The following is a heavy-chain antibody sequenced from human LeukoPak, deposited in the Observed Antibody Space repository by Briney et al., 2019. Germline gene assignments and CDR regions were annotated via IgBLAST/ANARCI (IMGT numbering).Heavy chain of an antibody. J-gene: IGHJ6*02. CDR3: ARDGTYYDCSGNMDV. Sequence: GGSLRLSCAASGFSFSTYNMNWVRQAPGKGLEWVSSISGSSTYIYYADSVKGRFTISRDNAKNSLYLQMNSLRAEDTAVYYCARDGTYYDCSGNMDVWGQGTTVTVSS. V-gene: IGHV3-21*01. CDR2: ISGSSTYI. CDR1: GFSFSTYN. D-gene: IGHD3-22*01.